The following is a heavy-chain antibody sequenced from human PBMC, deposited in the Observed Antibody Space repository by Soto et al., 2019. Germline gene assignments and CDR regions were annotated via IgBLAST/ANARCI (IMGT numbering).Heavy chain of an antibody. D-gene: IGHD6-6*01. CDR2: IREYNGET. V-gene: IGHV1-18*01. J-gene: IGHJ6*03. Sequence: QVQLLQSGAEVKKHGASVKVSCKASGYTFTNYGITWVRQDPGQRLEWKGWIREYNGETHYTQRLQGRVTMTTDTSTSIAYTEQRCLRSNDRAVYYCERVRQLVGYLKCYMDVWGKGTTVTVSS. CDR1: GYTFTNYG. CDR3: ERVRQLVGYLKCYMDV.